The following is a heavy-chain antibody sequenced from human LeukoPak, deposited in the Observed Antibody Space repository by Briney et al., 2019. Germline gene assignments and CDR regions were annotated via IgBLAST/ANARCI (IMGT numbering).Heavy chain of an antibody. Sequence: PGGSLRLSCAASGFSFSNSWMHWVRQAPGKGLVWVSRINSDGTTTYYADSVKGRFTISRDNAKGSLYLQMNSLRAADTAVYYCGTHAGRTGSDDWGQGTLVTVSS. J-gene: IGHJ4*02. D-gene: IGHD3/OR15-3a*01. V-gene: IGHV3-74*01. CDR1: GFSFSNSW. CDR3: GTHAGRTGSDD. CDR2: INSDGTTT.